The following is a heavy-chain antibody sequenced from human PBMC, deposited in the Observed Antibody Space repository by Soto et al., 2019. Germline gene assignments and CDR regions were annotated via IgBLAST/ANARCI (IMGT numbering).Heavy chain of an antibody. Sequence: SATLSLTCTVSGGSVRSGSHYWSWIRQPPGKGLEWIAYISYNGDTDYNPSLKSRVAISIDMSKNQFSLRLDSVTAADTAVYYCAGLTYNYYESSGYYDWFDPWGQGTLVTVYS. CDR2: ISYNGDT. V-gene: IGHV4-61*01. J-gene: IGHJ5*02. CDR3: AGLTYNYYESSGYYDWFDP. D-gene: IGHD3-22*01. CDR1: GGSVRSGSHY.